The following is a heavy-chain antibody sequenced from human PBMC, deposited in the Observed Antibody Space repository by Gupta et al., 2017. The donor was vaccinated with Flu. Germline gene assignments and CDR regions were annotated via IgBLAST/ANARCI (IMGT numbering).Heavy chain of an antibody. D-gene: IGHD1-1*01. CDR1: GYTFSGYA. CDR2: IIPIFSTT. Sequence: QVQLVQSGAEVKKPGSSVKVSCKSSGYTFSGYAINWVRQAPGQGLEWMGGIIPIFSTTNYAQRFQGGVMITADEPTSTVSMELSSLRSDDTAMYFCARSLQLPLPYFDYWGQGTLVTVSS. V-gene: IGHV1-69*01. CDR3: ARSLQLPLPYFDY. J-gene: IGHJ4*02.